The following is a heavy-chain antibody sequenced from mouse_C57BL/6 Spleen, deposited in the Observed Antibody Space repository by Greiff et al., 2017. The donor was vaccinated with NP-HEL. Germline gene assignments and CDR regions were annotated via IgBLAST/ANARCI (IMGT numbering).Heavy chain of an antibody. J-gene: IGHJ3*01. Sequence: QVQLQQPGAELVKPGASVKLSCKASGYTFTSYWMHWVKQRPGQGLEWIGMIHPNSGSTNYNEKFKSKATLTVDKSSSTAYMQLSSLTSEDSAVYYCARIYYGNWAWFAYWGQGTLVTVSA. CDR1: GYTFTSYW. V-gene: IGHV1-64*01. CDR2: IHPNSGST. D-gene: IGHD2-1*01. CDR3: ARIYYGNWAWFAY.